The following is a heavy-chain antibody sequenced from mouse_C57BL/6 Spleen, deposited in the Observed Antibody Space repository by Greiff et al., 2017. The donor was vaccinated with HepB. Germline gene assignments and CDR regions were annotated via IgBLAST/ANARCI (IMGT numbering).Heavy chain of an antibody. CDR1: GYSITSGYD. V-gene: IGHV3-1*01. D-gene: IGHD1-1*01. Sequence: EVQLQESGPGMVKPSQSLSLTCTVTGYSITSGYDWHWIRHSPGNKLEWMGYISYSGSTNYNPYLKSRISITHDTSKNHFFLKLNSVTTEDTATYYCAREGCGSSFAYWGQGTLVTVSA. J-gene: IGHJ3*01. CDR2: ISYSGST. CDR3: AREGCGSSFAY.